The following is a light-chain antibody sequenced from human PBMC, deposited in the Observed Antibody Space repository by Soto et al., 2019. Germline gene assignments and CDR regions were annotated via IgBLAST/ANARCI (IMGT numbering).Light chain of an antibody. J-gene: IGKJ1*01. V-gene: IGKV3-15*01. Sequence: EMVMTQSPATLSVSPGERAALSCRASQSVSSNLAWYQQRPGQAPRLLIYGASTRAAGIPARFSGSGSGTEFTLTISSLQSEDSAVYYCKQYNDWWTLGQGTKVDI. CDR3: KQYNDWWT. CDR1: QSVSSN. CDR2: GAS.